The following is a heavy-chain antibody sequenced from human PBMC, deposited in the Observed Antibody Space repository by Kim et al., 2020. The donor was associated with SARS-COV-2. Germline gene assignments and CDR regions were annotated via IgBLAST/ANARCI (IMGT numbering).Heavy chain of an antibody. CDR1: GVSFSGYY. J-gene: IGHJ4*02. CDR2: INHSGST. Sequence: SETLSLTCAVYGVSFSGYYWSWIRQPPGKGLEWIGEINHSGSTNYNPSLKSRVTISVDTSKNQFSLKLSSVTAADTAVYYCARLSITMVRGVITPFDYWGQGTLVTVSS. V-gene: IGHV4-34*01. D-gene: IGHD3-10*01. CDR3: ARLSITMVRGVITPFDY.